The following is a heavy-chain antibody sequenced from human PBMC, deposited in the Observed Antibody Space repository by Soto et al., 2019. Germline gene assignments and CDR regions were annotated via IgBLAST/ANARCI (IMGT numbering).Heavy chain of an antibody. CDR1: GGSFSGYY. CDR2: INHSGST. V-gene: IGHV4-34*01. CDR3: ARGVVVLMVYAMGYYYGMDV. D-gene: IGHD2-8*01. Sequence: SETLSHTCAVYGGSFSGYYWSWIRQPPGKGLEWIGEINHSGSTNYNPSLKSRVTRSVDTSKNQLSLKLSSVTAADTAVYYCARGVVVLMVYAMGYYYGMDVWGQGTTVTVS. J-gene: IGHJ6*02.